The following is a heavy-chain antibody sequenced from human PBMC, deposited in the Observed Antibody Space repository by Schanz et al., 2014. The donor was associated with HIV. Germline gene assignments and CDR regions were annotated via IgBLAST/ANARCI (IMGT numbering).Heavy chain of an antibody. CDR1: GATFSSYA. CDR3: ARDGSKTIDY. J-gene: IGHJ4*02. V-gene: IGHV1-69*01. Sequence: VQLVQSGAEVKKPGSSVKISCKGSGATFSSYAISWVRQAPGHGLEWVAGRIPLFGTSNSAQKFQGRVTITADESTNTAYMELRSLRSDDTAVYYCARDGSKTIDYWGQGTLVTV. D-gene: IGHD4-4*01. CDR2: RIPLFGTS.